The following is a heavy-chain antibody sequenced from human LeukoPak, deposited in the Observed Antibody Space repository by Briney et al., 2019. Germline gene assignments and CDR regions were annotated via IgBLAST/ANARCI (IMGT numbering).Heavy chain of an antibody. D-gene: IGHD5-18*01. Sequence: SETLSLTCTVSGGSISSSSYYWNWIRRPPGKGLEWIGYIYYSGSTNQNPSLKSRVTISVDTSKNQFSLKLSSVTAADTAVYYCARGGDTPYGMDVWGQGTTVTVSS. V-gene: IGHV4-61*01. J-gene: IGHJ6*02. CDR1: GGSISSSSYY. CDR3: ARGGDTPYGMDV. CDR2: IYYSGST.